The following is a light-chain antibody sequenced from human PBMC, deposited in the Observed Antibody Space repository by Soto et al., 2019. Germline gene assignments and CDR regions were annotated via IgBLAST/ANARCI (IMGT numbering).Light chain of an antibody. J-gene: IGKJ4*01. CDR3: QQYNSYSLT. Sequence: DIPITQSPSSLSASVGDRVTITCRASQDIRNDLGWYQQKPGKAPKLLIYHASNLQSGVPSRFSGSGSGTELTITISSLQPDDFETYYCQQYNSYSLTFGGGTKVDIK. CDR2: HAS. CDR1: QDIRND. V-gene: IGKV1-17*01.